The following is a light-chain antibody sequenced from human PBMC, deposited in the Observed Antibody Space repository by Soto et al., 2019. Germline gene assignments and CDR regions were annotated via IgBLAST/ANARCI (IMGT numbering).Light chain of an antibody. CDR3: QQLNTFPVT. CDR2: ASS. Sequence: DIQLTQSPSFLSASVGDRVTITYRASQGISSYLAWYQQTPGKAPKLLIYASSTLQSGVPSRFSGSGYGTEFTLTISSLQPEDFATYYCQQLNTFPVTFGQGTRLDI. CDR1: QGISSY. J-gene: IGKJ5*01. V-gene: IGKV1-9*01.